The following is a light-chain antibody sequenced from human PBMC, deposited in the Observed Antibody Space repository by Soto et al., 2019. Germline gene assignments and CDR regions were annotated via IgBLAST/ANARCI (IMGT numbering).Light chain of an antibody. J-gene: IGKJ2*01. CDR1: QSITNW. Sequence: DIQMTQSPSSLSASVGDRVTITCRASQSITNWLTWYQQKSGKAPKLLIFAATTLQSGVPSRFSGGGSGTEYSIPIIGLQRDDSVAYYWRQRYSDAYTFGQGTKLEVK. CDR2: AAT. CDR3: RQRYSDAYT. V-gene: IGKV1-39*01.